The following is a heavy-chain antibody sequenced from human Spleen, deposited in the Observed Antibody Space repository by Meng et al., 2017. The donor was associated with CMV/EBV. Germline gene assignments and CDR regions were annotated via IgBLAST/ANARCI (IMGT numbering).Heavy chain of an antibody. CDR3: AREYYDFWSGYYTGYYYGMDV. D-gene: IGHD3-3*01. V-gene: IGHV1-2*02. CDR1: GYTFTGYY. J-gene: IGHJ6*02. Sequence: ASVKVSCKASGYTFTGYYMHWVRQAPGQGLEWMGWINPNSGGTNYAQKFQGRVTMTRDTSISTAYMELSRLRSDDTAVYYCAREYYDFWSGYYTGYYYGMDVWGQGTTVTVSS. CDR2: INPNSGGT.